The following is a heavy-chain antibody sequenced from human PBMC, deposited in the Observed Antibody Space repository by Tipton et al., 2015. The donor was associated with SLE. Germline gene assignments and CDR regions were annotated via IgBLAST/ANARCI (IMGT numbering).Heavy chain of an antibody. Sequence: TLSLTCTVSGGSISSYYWSWIRQPAGKGLEWIGRIFTSGNTNYNPSLKSRVTMSVDTSKNQFSLKLSSVTAADTAVYYCARDRLVVVPAAMRPYNWFDPRGQGTLVTVSS. CDR2: IFTSGNT. CDR1: GGSISSYY. V-gene: IGHV4-4*07. D-gene: IGHD2-2*01. J-gene: IGHJ5*02. CDR3: ARDRLVVVPAAMRPYNWFDP.